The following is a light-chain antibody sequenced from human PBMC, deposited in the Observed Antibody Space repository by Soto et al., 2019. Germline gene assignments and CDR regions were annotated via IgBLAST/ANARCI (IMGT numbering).Light chain of an antibody. V-gene: IGKV3-20*01. CDR2: GAS. CDR1: QNISVY. Sequence: EIVLTQSPATLSLSPGERATLSCRASQNISVYLAWYQQKPGQAPRLLIYGASSRATGIPDRVSGSGSGTDFTLTISRLEPEDFAVYYCQQYGSSPWTVGQGTKVDIK. J-gene: IGKJ1*01. CDR3: QQYGSSPWT.